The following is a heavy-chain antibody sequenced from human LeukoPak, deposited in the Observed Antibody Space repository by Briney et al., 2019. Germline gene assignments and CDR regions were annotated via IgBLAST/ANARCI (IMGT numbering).Heavy chain of an antibody. V-gene: IGHV3-20*04. CDR1: GFTVDDYA. D-gene: IGHD1-26*01. J-gene: IGHJ4*02. CDR3: ARAIIRATTQTTYYFDY. CDR2: IDWSGSTT. Sequence: GGSLRLSCAASGFTVDDYAMSWVRQIPGKGLEWVSRIDWSGSTTDYGDSVKGRFTISRDNTKNSLFLQMNNLRAEDTAVYYCARAIIRATTQTTYYFDYWGQGTLVTVSS.